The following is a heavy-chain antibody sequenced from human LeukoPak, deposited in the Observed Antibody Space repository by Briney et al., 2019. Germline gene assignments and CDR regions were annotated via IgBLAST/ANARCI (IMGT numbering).Heavy chain of an antibody. CDR2: ISGSGDTT. D-gene: IGHD2-15*01. Sequence: PGGSLRLSCAASGFTFSNYAMSWVHQAPGGGLEWVSAISGSGDTTFHADSVKGRFTTSRDNSKNTLSLQMSGLRVEDSAVYFCAKDTSAWWYHRAYMNVWGTGTTVTVSS. V-gene: IGHV3-23*01. J-gene: IGHJ6*03. CDR1: GFTFSNYA. CDR3: AKDTSAWWYHRAYMNV.